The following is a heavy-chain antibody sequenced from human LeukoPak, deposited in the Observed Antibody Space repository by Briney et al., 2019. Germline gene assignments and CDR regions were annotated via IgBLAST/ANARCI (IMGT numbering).Heavy chain of an antibody. V-gene: IGHV3-23*01. J-gene: IGHJ4*02. CDR3: ARVGPLRFLEWFPFDY. CDR1: GFTFSSYA. CDR2: ISGSGGST. Sequence: PGGSLRLSCAASGFTFSSYAMSWVRQAPGKGLEWVSAISGSGGSTYYADSVKGRFTISRDNSKNTLYLQMNSLRAEDTAVYYCARVGPLRFLEWFPFDYWGQGTLVTVSS. D-gene: IGHD3-3*01.